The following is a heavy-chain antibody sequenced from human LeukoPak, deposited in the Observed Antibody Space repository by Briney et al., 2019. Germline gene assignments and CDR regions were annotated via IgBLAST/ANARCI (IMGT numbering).Heavy chain of an antibody. D-gene: IGHD6-19*01. J-gene: IGHJ5*02. V-gene: IGHV4-59*08. CDR3: AREIAVAGTNCFDP. CDR1: GGSISSYY. CDR2: IYYSGST. Sequence: SETLSLTCTVSGGSISSYYWSWIRQPPGKGLEWIGYIYYSGSTNYNPSLKSRVTISVDTSKNQFSLKLSSVTAADTAVYYCAREIAVAGTNCFDPWGQGTLVTVSS.